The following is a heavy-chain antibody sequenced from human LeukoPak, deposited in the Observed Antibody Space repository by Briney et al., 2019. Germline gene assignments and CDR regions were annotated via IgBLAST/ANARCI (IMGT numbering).Heavy chain of an antibody. Sequence: SQTLSLTCTVSGGSISSGSYYWSWIRQPAGKGLEWIGRIYTSGSTNYNPSLKSRVTISVDTSKNQFSLKLSSVTAADTAVYYCASSPRDYYDSSGYYNLLYYWGQGTLVTVSS. J-gene: IGHJ4*02. CDR3: ASSPRDYYDSSGYYNLLYY. CDR2: IYTSGST. D-gene: IGHD3-22*01. CDR1: GGSISSGSYY. V-gene: IGHV4-61*02.